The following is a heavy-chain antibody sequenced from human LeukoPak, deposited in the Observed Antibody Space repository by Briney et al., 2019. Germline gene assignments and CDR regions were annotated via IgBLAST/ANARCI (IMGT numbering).Heavy chain of an antibody. D-gene: IGHD3-22*01. CDR2: IYYSGST. V-gene: IGHV4-39*07. Sequence: KSSETLSLTCTVSGGSISSSSYYWGWIRQPPGKGLEWIGSIYYSGSTYYNPSLKSRVTISVDTSKNQFSLKLSSVTAADTAVYYCARADPGITMIVVVIKPSWFDPWGQGTLVTVSS. CDR1: GGSISSSSYY. J-gene: IGHJ5*02. CDR3: ARADPGITMIVVVIKPSWFDP.